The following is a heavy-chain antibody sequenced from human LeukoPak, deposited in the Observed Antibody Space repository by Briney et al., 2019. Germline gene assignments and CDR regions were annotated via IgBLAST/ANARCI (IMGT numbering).Heavy chain of an antibody. CDR1: GYSITSGFH. CDR2: IHHSGST. D-gene: IGHD6-19*01. J-gene: IGHJ6*03. CDR3: AREWSSGWYDYYYYMDV. Sequence: SETLSLTCTLSGYSITSGFHWAWIRQTPGKGLEWIASIHHSGSTYYNPSLKSRITISMDTSKNQFSLKLTSVTAADTAVYYCAREWSSGWYDYYYYMDVWGKGTTVTVSS. V-gene: IGHV4-38-2*02.